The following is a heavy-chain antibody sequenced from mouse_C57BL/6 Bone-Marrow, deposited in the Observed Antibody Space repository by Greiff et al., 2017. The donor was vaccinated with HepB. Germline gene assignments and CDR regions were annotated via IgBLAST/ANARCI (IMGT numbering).Heavy chain of an antibody. CDR2: IYPRSGNT. CDR3: ADSKSYWYFDV. J-gene: IGHJ1*03. D-gene: IGHD2-5*01. Sequence: VQLQQSGAELARPGASVKLSCKASGYTFTSYGISWVKQRTGQGLEWIGEIYPRSGNTYYNEKFKGKATLTADKSSSTAYMELRILTSSDSAVYFCADSKSYWYFDVWGTGTTVTVSS. CDR1: GYTFTSYG. V-gene: IGHV1-81*01.